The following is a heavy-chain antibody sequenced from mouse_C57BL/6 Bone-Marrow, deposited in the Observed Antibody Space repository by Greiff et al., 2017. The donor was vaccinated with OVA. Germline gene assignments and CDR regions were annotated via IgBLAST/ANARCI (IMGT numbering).Heavy chain of an antibody. Sequence: VKLMESGAELVRPGASVTLSCKASGYTFTDYEMNWVKQTPVHGLEWIGAIDPETGGTAYNQKFKGKAILTADKSSSTAYMELRSLTSEDSAVYCCARGYSSYYAMDYWGQGTSVTVSS. CDR3: ARGYSSYYAMDY. CDR2: IDPETGGT. D-gene: IGHD2-5*01. J-gene: IGHJ4*01. CDR1: GYTFTDYE. V-gene: IGHV1-15*01.